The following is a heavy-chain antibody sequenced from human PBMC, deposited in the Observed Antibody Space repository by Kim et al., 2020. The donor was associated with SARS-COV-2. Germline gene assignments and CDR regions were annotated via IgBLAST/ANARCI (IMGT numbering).Heavy chain of an antibody. CDR1: GFTFSSYG. CDR3: ARESVNYDSSGYSAGFDY. V-gene: IGHV3-33*01. Sequence: GGSLRLSCAASGFTFSSYGMHWVRQAPGKGLEWVAVIWYDGSNKYYADSVKGRFTISRDNSNNTLYLQMNSLRADDTAVYYCARESVNYDSSGYSAGFDYGGQGTLVTVSS. D-gene: IGHD3-22*01. CDR2: IWYDGSNK. J-gene: IGHJ4*02.